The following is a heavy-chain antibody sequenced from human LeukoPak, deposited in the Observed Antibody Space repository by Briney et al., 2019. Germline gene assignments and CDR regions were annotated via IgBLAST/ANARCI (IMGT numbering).Heavy chain of an antibody. CDR1: GYTFTTSG. J-gene: IGHJ4*02. CDR3: ARICCPASATWYPDDY. V-gene: IGHV1-18*01. D-gene: IGHD6-13*01. Sequence: ASVKVSCKASGYTFTTSGISWVRQAPGQGLEWMGWISAYNGLTEFAQRFQGRLTSTSDIATTTAYMELRSLSSDDTAVYYCARICCPASATWYPDDYWGQGTLVTVSS. CDR2: ISAYNGLT.